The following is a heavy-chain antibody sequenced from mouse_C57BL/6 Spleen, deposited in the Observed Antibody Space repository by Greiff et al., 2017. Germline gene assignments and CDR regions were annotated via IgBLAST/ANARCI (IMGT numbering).Heavy chain of an antibody. V-gene: IGHV1-81*01. CDR3: ARSEDYDGVFAY. D-gene: IGHD2-4*01. CDR2: IYPRSGNT. CDR1: GYTFTSYG. Sequence: LLESGAELARPGASVKLSCKASGYTFTSYGISWVKQRTGQGLEWIGEIYPRSGNTYYNEKFKGKATLTADKSSSTAYMELRSLTSEDSAVYFCARSEDYDGVFAYWGQGTLVTVSA. J-gene: IGHJ3*01.